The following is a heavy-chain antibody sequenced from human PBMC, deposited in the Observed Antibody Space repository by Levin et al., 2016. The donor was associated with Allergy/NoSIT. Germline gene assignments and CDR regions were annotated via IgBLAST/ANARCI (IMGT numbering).Heavy chain of an antibody. CDR2: ISAYNGNT. J-gene: IGHJ6*02. D-gene: IGHD5-18*01. CDR3: ARDYSYGSQYYYYYYGMDV. CDR1: GYTFTSYG. V-gene: IGHV1-18*04. Sequence: ASVKVSCKASGYTFTSYGISWVRQAPGQGLEWMGWISAYNGNTNYAQKLQGRVTMTTDTSTSTAYMELRSLRSDDTAVYYCARDYSYGSQYYYYYYGMDVWGQGTTVTVSS.